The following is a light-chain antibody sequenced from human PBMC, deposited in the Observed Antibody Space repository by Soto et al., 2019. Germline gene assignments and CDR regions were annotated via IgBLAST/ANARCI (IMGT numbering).Light chain of an antibody. CDR1: SSDVGGYNY. J-gene: IGLJ3*02. Sequence: QSALTQPASVSGSPGQSITISCTGTSSDVGGYNYVSWYQQHPGKAPQLMIDEVSNRPSGVSNRVSGSKSGNTASLTISGRQAEDEADYYGSSYTSSSTRVFGGGTTLNVL. V-gene: IGLV2-14*01. CDR3: SSYTSSSTRV. CDR2: EVS.